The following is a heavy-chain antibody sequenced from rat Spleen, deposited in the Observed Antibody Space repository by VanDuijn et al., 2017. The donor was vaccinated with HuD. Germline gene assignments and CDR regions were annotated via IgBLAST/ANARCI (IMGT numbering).Heavy chain of an antibody. D-gene: IGHD1-1*01. CDR3: AKGHYYSGDWFAY. CDR1: GFTFSDYN. V-gene: IGHV5-7*01. CDR2: ITNASGRT. Sequence: EVQLVESGGGLVQPGRSLKLSCAASGFTFSDYNMAWVRQAPGRGLEWVASITNASGRTYYSDFVKGRFTISRDTAQNTLYLQMNSLRSEDTATYYCAKGHYYSGDWFAYWGQGTLVTVSS. J-gene: IGHJ3*01.